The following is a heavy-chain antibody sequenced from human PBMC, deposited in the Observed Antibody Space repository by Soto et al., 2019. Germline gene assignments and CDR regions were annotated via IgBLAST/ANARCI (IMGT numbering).Heavy chain of an antibody. J-gene: IGHJ6*02. CDR1: GYIFTSYA. D-gene: IGHD1-26*01. CDR3: ARDVSGTYYYYGMDV. Sequence: ASVKVSCKASGYIFTSYAMHWVRQAPGQRLEWMGWINTGDGNTKYSQKFQGRVTITRDTSASTAYMELSSLTSEDAAVFYCARDVSGTYYYYGMDVWGRGTTVTVSS. CDR2: INTGDGNT. V-gene: IGHV1-3*04.